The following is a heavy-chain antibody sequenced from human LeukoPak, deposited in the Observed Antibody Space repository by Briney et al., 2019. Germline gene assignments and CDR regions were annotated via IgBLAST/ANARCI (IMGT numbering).Heavy chain of an antibody. V-gene: IGHV4-59*01. J-gene: IGHJ4*02. CDR2: INYSGST. CDR1: GGSISSYY. CDR3: ARATDSNGWLFDY. Sequence: SGTLSLTCTVSGGSISSYYWSWIRQPPGKGLEWIGYINYSGSTNYNPSLKSRVTISVDTSRNQLSLKLTSVTAADTAVYYCARATDSNGWLFDYWGQGTLVTVSS. D-gene: IGHD6-19*01.